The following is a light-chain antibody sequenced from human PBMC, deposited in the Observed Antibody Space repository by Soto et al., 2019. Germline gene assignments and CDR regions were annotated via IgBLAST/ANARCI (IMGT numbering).Light chain of an antibody. J-gene: IGKJ1*01. CDR3: QQYGTSPWT. V-gene: IGKV3-20*01. CDR2: GAS. Sequence: EIVLTQSPGTLSLSPGERATLSCRASQRGTNNHLAWYQQKPGQAPRLLIYGASSRATGIPDRFSGSGSGTDFTLTISRLEPEDFAVYYCQQYGTSPWTFGQGTKVEIK. CDR1: QRGTNNH.